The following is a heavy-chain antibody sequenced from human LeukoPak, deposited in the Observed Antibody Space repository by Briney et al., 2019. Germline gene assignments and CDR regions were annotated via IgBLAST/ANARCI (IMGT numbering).Heavy chain of an antibody. CDR1: GGSFSGYY. V-gene: IGHV4-34*01. CDR3: ARGLGY. CDR2: MNHSGSP. J-gene: IGHJ4*02. Sequence: SETLSLTCAVYGGSFSGYYWSWVRQPPGKGLEWIGEMNHSGSPNYNPSLKSRVTISVDTSKNQFSMKLSSVTAAYTAVYYCARGLGYWGQGTLVTVSS. D-gene: IGHD7-27*01.